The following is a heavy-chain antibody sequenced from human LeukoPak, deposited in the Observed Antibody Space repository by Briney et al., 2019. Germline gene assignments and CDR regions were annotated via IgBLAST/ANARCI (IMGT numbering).Heavy chain of an antibody. CDR3: AKAGGFYDCGESYDY. J-gene: IGHJ4*02. V-gene: IGHV3-23*01. CDR2: VSGSGSTT. D-gene: IGHD4-17*01. Sequence: GGSLRLSCAASGFTFSSYAVSWVRQVPGKGLEWVSAVSGSGSTTYYADRVKGRFTISRDNSKSTLYLQMNSLRAEDTAVYYCAKAGGFYDCGESYDYWGQGTLVTVSS. CDR1: GFTFSSYA.